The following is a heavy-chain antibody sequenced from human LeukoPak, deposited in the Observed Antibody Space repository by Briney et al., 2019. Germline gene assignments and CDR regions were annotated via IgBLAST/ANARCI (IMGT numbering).Heavy chain of an antibody. D-gene: IGHD1-1*01. CDR1: SGSISSYY. CDR3: TRGTVTTRYFDY. V-gene: IGHV4-59*08. Sequence: PSETLSLTCTVSSGSISSYYWSWIRQPPRKGLEWVGYIYYSESTNYNPSLKSRVTTSVDTSKNQFCLRLSSETAADTAVYYCTRGTVTTRYFDYWGQGALVTVSS. J-gene: IGHJ4*02. CDR2: IYYSEST.